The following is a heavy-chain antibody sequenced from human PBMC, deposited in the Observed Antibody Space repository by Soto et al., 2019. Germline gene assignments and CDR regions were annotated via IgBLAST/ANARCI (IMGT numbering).Heavy chain of an antibody. Sequence: EVQLSESGGGLVQFGGSLRLSCAASGSSFSAYAINWVRQAPGKGLEWVSAIERNGEIAYYADAVKGRFTIHRDNAKNTLYLQKTSLRADDTAVYYCAKRGFSAHYGMDVWGPGTTVPVS. J-gene: IGHJ6*02. CDR1: GSSFSAYA. D-gene: IGHD3-10*01. CDR3: AKRGFSAHYGMDV. CDR2: IERNGEIA. V-gene: IGHV3-23*01.